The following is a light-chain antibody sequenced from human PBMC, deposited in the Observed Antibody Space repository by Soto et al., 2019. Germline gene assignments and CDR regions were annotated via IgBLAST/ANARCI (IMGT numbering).Light chain of an antibody. Sequence: DIQMTQSPSSLSASVGDRVTLTCRASQPISDRLNWYQQKPGRAPRLLIYTSVTLQSGVPSRFSGSGSGTDFTLTISSLQPEDFAIYYCQQSYSAPFTFGQGTNLEIE. J-gene: IGKJ2*01. CDR3: QQSYSAPFT. V-gene: IGKV1-39*01. CDR1: QPISDR. CDR2: TSV.